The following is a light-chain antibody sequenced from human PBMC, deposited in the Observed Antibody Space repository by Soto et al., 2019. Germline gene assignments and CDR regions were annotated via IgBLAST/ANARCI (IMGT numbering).Light chain of an antibody. CDR3: QAGDSSMV. CDR1: KLGDKY. V-gene: IGLV3-1*01. Sequence: SYELTQPPSVSVSPGQTASITCSGDKLGDKYACWYQQKPGQSPVLVIYQDSKRPSGIPERFSGSNSGNTATLTISGTQAMDEADYYCQAGDSSMVFGGGTKLTV. J-gene: IGLJ2*01. CDR2: QDS.